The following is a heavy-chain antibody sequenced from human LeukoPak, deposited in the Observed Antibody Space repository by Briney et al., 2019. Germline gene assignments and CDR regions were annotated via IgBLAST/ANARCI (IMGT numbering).Heavy chain of an antibody. CDR3: ASLHYGPTPDWFDP. CDR1: GYTFTGYY. CDR2: INPNSGGT. V-gene: IGHV1-2*02. D-gene: IGHD4-17*01. Sequence: ASVRVSCKASGYTFTGYYMHWVRQAPGQGLEWMGWINPNSGGTNYAQKFQGRVTMTRDTSISTVYMELSRLRSDDTAVYYCASLHYGPTPDWFDPWGQGTLVTVSS. J-gene: IGHJ5*02.